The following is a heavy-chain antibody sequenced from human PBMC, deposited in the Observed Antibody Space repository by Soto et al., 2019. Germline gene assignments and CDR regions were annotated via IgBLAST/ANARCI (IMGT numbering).Heavy chain of an antibody. V-gene: IGHV3-33*01. D-gene: IGHD4-17*01. CDR2: IWYDGSNK. J-gene: IGHJ6*02. CDR1: GFTFSSYG. CDR3: ARPRERTTVTDYYYYGMDV. Sequence: QVQLVESGGGVVQPGRSLRLSCAASGFTFSSYGMHWVRQAPGKGLEWVAVIWYDGSNKYYADSVKGRFTISRDNSKNTLYRQMTSLRAEDTAVYYCARPRERTTVTDYYYYGMDVWGQGTTVTVSS.